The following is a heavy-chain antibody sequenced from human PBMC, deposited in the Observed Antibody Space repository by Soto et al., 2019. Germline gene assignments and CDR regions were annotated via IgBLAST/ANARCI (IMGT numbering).Heavy chain of an antibody. V-gene: IGHV3-21*01. Sequence: VQLVESGGGLVKPGGSLRLSCAASGFIFSDYNMNWVRQAPGKGLEWVSSISASSTYIYYADSLKGRFTISRDNAKNSLYLQLNSLRAEDTAVYYCARDRQDTSGYYSDYWGQGTLVTVSS. D-gene: IGHD3-22*01. J-gene: IGHJ4*02. CDR2: ISASSTYI. CDR1: GFIFSDYN. CDR3: ARDRQDTSGYYSDY.